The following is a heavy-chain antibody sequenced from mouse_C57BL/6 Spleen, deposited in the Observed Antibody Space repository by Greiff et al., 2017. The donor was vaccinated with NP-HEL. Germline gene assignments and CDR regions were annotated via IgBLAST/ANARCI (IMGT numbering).Heavy chain of an antibody. Sequence: VQLQQSGAELVRPGASVKLSCKASGYTFTDYYINWVKQRPGQGLEWIARIYPGSGNTYYNEKFKGKATLTAEKSSSTAYMQLSSLTSEDSAVYFCARSPYGNYEAMDYWGQGTSVTVSS. D-gene: IGHD2-1*01. J-gene: IGHJ4*01. CDR3: ARSPYGNYEAMDY. CDR1: GYTFTDYY. V-gene: IGHV1-76*01. CDR2: IYPGSGNT.